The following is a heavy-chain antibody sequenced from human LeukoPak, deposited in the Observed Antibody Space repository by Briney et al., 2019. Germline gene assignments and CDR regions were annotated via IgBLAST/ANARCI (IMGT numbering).Heavy chain of an antibody. CDR2: IYSGGST. CDR3: ASHVGVVRGVITYAFDY. Sequence: GGSLRLSCAASGFTVSSNYMSWVRQAPGKGLEWVSVIYSGGSTYYADSVKGRFTISRDNSKNTLYLQMNSLRAEGTAVYYCASHVGVVRGVITYAFDYWGQGTLVTVSS. CDR1: GFTVSSNY. J-gene: IGHJ4*02. V-gene: IGHV3-66*04. D-gene: IGHD3-10*01.